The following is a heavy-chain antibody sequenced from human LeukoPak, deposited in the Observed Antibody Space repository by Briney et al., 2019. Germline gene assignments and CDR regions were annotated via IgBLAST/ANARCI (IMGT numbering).Heavy chain of an antibody. V-gene: IGHV4-39*07. J-gene: IGHJ4*02. Sequence: PSETLSLTCTVSGGSISSSSYYWGWIRQPPGKGLEWIGSIYYSGSTYYNPSLKSRVTISVDTSKNQFSLKLSSVTAADTAVYYCARMSSSWTFDYWGQGTLVTVSS. CDR1: GGSISSSSYY. CDR3: ARMSSSWTFDY. D-gene: IGHD6-13*01. CDR2: IYYSGST.